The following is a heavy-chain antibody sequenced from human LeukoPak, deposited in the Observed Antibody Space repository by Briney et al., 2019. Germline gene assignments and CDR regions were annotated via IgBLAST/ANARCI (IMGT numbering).Heavy chain of an antibody. CDR3: ASSQKDTSMIGDY. Sequence: PGGSLRLSCAASGFTFSTYAMYWVRQAPGKGLEWVAVISYDGSKKYYADFVKGRFTISRDNSKNTLYLQMYSLRAEDTAVYYCASSQKDTSMIGDYWGQGTLVTVSS. CDR2: ISYDGSKK. CDR1: GFTFSTYA. D-gene: IGHD5-18*01. J-gene: IGHJ4*02. V-gene: IGHV3-30-3*01.